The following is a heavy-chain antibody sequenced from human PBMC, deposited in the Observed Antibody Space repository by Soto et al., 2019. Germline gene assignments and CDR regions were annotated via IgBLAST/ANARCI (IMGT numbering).Heavy chain of an antibody. D-gene: IGHD3-16*01. CDR2: MWFDGSKK. V-gene: IGHV3-33*01. CDR3: ARGARDFDY. J-gene: IGHJ4*02. Sequence: GGSLRLSCAASGFTFDTYVMHWVRQAPGKGLEWVALMWFDGSKKYYGDSVRGRFTISRDNSKNTLYLQMNSLRAEDTAVYYCARGARDFDYWGQGTLVTVSS. CDR1: GFTFDTYV.